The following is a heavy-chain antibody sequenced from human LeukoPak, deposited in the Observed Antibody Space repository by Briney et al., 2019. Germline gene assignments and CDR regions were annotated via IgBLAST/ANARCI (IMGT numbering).Heavy chain of an antibody. Sequence: GGSLRLSCAASGFTFSSHSMNWVRQAPGKGLEWVSYISSSGSTIYYADSVKGRFTISRDNAKNSLYLQMNSLRAEDTAAYYCARDRYSGYDNYFDYWGQGTLVTVSS. CDR2: ISSSGSTI. D-gene: IGHD5-12*01. J-gene: IGHJ4*02. CDR3: ARDRYSGYDNYFDY. CDR1: GFTFSSHS. V-gene: IGHV3-48*04.